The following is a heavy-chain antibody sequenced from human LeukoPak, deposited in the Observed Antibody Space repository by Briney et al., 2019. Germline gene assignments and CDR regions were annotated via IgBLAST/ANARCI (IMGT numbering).Heavy chain of an antibody. Sequence: AASVKVSCKASGGTFSSYAISWVRQAPGQGLEWMGWINPNSGGINYAQKFQGRVTMTRDTSISTAYMELSRLRSDDTAVYYCARDYGSGSYYSSWFDPWGQGTLVTVSS. CDR2: INPNSGGI. J-gene: IGHJ5*02. D-gene: IGHD3-10*01. CDR1: GGTFSSYA. CDR3: ARDYGSGSYYSSWFDP. V-gene: IGHV1-2*02.